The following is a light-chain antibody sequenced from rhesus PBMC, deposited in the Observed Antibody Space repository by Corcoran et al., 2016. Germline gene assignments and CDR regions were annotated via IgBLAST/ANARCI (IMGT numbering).Light chain of an antibody. CDR2: GAS. Sequence: QVILTQSPATLSLSPGERATLSCRASQSVSSYLAWYQQKPGQAPRLLIYGASSRATGIPDRFSGSGSGTDFTLTIRSVGPEDVGVYHCYQHSSGYSFGQGTKVEIK. J-gene: IGKJ2*01. CDR3: YQHSSGYS. CDR1: QSVSSY. V-gene: IGKV3-10*01.